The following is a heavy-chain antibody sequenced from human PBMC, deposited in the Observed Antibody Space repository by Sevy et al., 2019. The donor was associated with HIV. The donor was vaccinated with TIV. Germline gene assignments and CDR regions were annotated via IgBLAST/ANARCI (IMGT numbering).Heavy chain of an antibody. V-gene: IGHV3-23*01. J-gene: IGHJ6*02. CDR3: ARERGDLPDYGMDV. Sequence: GESLKISCAASGFTFSSHAMSWVRQAPGKGLEWVSSISGSGGSTYYADSVKGRFTISRDNSKNTLYLQMNSLRVEDTAVHYCARERGDLPDYGMDVWGQGTTVTVSS. CDR1: GFTFSSHA. D-gene: IGHD3-10*01. CDR2: ISGSGGST.